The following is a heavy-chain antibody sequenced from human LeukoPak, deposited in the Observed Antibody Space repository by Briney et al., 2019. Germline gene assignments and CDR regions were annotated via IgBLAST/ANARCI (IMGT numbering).Heavy chain of an antibody. Sequence: PSETLSLTCTVSGYSISSGYYWGWIRQPPGKGLEWIGSIYHSGSTYYNPSLKSRVTISVDTSKNQFSLKLSSVTAADTAVYYCARVGQQLRYYYYYYMDVWGKGTTVTVSS. CDR1: GYSISSGYY. J-gene: IGHJ6*03. D-gene: IGHD6-13*01. V-gene: IGHV4-38-2*02. CDR2: IYHSGST. CDR3: ARVGQQLRYYYYYYMDV.